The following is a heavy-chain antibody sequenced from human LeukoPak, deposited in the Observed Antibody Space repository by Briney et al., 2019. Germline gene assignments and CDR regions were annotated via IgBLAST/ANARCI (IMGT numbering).Heavy chain of an antibody. V-gene: IGHV4-39*01. CDR3: ARLSPQLFDGLDV. CDR1: GGSISSSSYY. CDR2: FYYSGNT. J-gene: IGHJ6*02. Sequence: SETLSLTCTVSGGSISSSSYYWGWIRQPPGKGLEWIGSFYYSGNTYYNPSLKSRVTMSVDASKNQISLKLSSVTAADTAVYYCARLSPQLFDGLDVWGQGTTVTVSS. D-gene: IGHD5-18*01.